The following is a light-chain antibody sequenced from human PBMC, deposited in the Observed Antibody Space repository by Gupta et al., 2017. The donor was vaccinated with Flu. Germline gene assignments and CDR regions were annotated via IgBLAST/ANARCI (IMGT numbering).Light chain of an antibody. CDR1: QSISSW. CDR2: KAS. Sequence: DIQMTQSPSTLSASVGGRVTITCRASQSISSWLAWYQLKPGKAPKLLIYKASTLHSGVPSRFSGSGSGTEFTLTISSLQPDDFAAYSCQQYSSYPLTFGQGTRLEMK. CDR3: QQYSSYPLT. J-gene: IGKJ5*01. V-gene: IGKV1-5*03.